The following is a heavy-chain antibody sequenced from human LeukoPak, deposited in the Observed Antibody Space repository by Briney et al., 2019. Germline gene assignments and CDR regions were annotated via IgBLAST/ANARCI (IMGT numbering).Heavy chain of an antibody. CDR3: ARGPSITMVRGGQWYYYMDV. J-gene: IGHJ6*03. CDR2: INPSGGST. CDR1: GYTFTSYY. Sequence: ASVKVSCKASGYTFTSYYIHWVRQAPGQGLEWMGLINPSGGSTNYAQKFQGRVTMTRDTSTSTVYMELSSLRSEDTAVYYCARGPSITMVRGGQWYYYMDVWGKGTTVTVSS. D-gene: IGHD3-10*01. V-gene: IGHV1-46*01.